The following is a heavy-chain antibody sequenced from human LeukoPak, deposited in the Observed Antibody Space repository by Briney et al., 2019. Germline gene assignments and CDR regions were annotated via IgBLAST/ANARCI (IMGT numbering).Heavy chain of an antibody. CDR1: GTSITSYY. V-gene: IGHV4-59*08. CDR2: GHYSGNT. CDR3: ARGDCSSTSCSAGILYHYGLDV. J-gene: IGHJ6*02. Sequence: SETLSLTCTVSGTSITSYYWNWIRQAPGQGPEWIGYGHYSGNTKYNPPLKSRVTISVDTSKNQFSLGLSSVTAADTATYYCARGDCSSTSCSAGILYHYGLDVWGQGTTVTVSS. D-gene: IGHD2-2*01.